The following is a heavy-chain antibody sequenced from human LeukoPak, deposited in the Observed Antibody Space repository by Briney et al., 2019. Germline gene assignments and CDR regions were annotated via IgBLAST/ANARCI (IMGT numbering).Heavy chain of an antibody. J-gene: IGHJ4*02. CDR2: IKEDGSEK. D-gene: IGHD5-12*01. V-gene: IGHV3-7*01. CDR3: ARDRGYLVFDY. Sequence: PWGSLRLSCAASGFTFSSYWMTWIRQAPGKGLEWVANIKEDGSEKNYVDSVKGRFTISRDNAKNSLYLQVNSLRAEDTAVYYCARDRGYLVFDYWGQGTLVTVSS. CDR1: GFTFSSYW.